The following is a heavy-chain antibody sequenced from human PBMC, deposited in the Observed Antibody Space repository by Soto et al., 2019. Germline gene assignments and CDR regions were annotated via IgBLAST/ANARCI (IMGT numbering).Heavy chain of an antibody. J-gene: IGHJ4*02. CDR2: IYYNGNT. D-gene: IGHD7-27*01. V-gene: IGHV4-59*11. Sequence: QVQLQESGPGLVKPSETLSLTCSVSGGSISNHSWSWIRQPPGKGLEWIGYIYYNGNTNYNPSLKRPVTISVDTSRNQISLKLTTVTAADTAVYYCTRANWYSEYWGQGTLVTVSS. CDR3: TRANWYSEY. CDR1: GGSISNHS.